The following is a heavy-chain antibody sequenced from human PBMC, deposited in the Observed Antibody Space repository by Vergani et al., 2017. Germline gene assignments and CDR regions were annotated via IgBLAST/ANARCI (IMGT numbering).Heavy chain of an antibody. J-gene: IGHJ6*03. CDR2: IDHTGRP. V-gene: IGHV4-34*01. D-gene: IGHD4-11*01. Sequence: QVQLQQWGGGLLKPSETLSLTCVVNGGSFTSYHWTWIRPSPGEGLEWVGDIDHTGRPDYNPSLKSRHTMSVDKSRNQFSLTLNSVTATDTAIYFCARVNTETNGHLCYNYYMDVWGQGTAVTVS. CDR1: GGSFTSYH. CDR3: ARVNTETNGHLCYNYYMDV.